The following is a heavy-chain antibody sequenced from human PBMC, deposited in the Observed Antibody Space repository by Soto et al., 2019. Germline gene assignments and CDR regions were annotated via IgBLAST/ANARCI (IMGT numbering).Heavy chain of an antibody. D-gene: IGHD5-18*01. V-gene: IGHV3-30*18. CDR1: GFTFSSYG. CDR2: ISYDGSNK. J-gene: IGHJ4*02. Sequence: QVQLVESGGGVVQPGRSLRLSCAASGFTFSSYGMHWVRQAPGKGLEWVAVISYDGSNKYYADSVKGRFTISRDNSKNTLYLQMNSLRAEDTAVYYCAKGDTAMVEGAIINYWGQGTLVTVSS. CDR3: AKGDTAMVEGAIINY.